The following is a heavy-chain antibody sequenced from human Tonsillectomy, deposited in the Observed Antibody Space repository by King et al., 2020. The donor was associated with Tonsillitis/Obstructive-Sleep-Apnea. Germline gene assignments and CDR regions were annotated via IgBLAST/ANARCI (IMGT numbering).Heavy chain of an antibody. D-gene: IGHD2-21*01. CDR2: INHSGST. CDR3: ARSIRAAYCCGDCSDY. CDR1: GGPFSVYY. J-gene: IGHJ4*02. Sequence: VQLQQWGAGLLKPSETLSLTCAVYGGPFSVYYWRWLRQPPGKGLEWIGEINHSGSTNYNPSLKSRVTISVDMSKNQFSLKLSSVTAADTAVYYCARSIRAAYCCGDCSDYWGQGTLVTVSS. V-gene: IGHV4-34*01.